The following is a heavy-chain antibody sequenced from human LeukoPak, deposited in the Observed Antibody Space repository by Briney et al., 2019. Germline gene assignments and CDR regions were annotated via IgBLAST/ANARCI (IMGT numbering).Heavy chain of an antibody. CDR3: AKDVSYCGGDCYSGLGLYYFDY. CDR2: ISGSGGST. V-gene: IGHV3-23*01. D-gene: IGHD2-21*02. J-gene: IGHJ4*02. Sequence: PGGSLRLSCAASGFTFSSHAMSWVRQAPGKGLEWVSAISGSGGSTYYADSVKGRFTISRDNSKNTLYLQMNSLRAEDTAVYYCAKDVSYCGGDCYSGLGLYYFDYWGQGTLVIVSS. CDR1: GFTFSSHA.